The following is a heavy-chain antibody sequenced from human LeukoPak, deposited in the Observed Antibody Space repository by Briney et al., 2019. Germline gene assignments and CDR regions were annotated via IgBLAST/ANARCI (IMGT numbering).Heavy chain of an antibody. V-gene: IGHV3-30*04. J-gene: IGHJ5*02. CDR1: GFTFSSYA. Sequence: GGSLRLSCAASGFTFSSYAMHWVRQAPGKGLEWVAVISYDGSNKYYADSVKGRFTISRDNSKSTLYLQMNSLRAEDTAVYYCARVVVAEYSNWFDPWGQGTLVTVSS. CDR2: ISYDGSNK. CDR3: ARVVVAEYSNWFDP. D-gene: IGHD2-15*01.